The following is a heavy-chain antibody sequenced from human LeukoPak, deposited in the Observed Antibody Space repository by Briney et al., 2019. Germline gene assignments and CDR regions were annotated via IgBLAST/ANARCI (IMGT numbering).Heavy chain of an antibody. CDR3: ARQGPYYYDSSGYPYYYYYGMDV. CDR1: GGSFSGYY. Sequence: SETLSLTCAVYGGSFSGYYWSWIRQPPGKGPQWIGEINHSGSTNYNPSLKSRVTISVDTSKNQFSLKLSSVTAADTAVYYCARQGPYYYDSSGYPYYYYYGMDVWGQGTTVTVSS. V-gene: IGHV4-34*01. CDR2: INHSGST. D-gene: IGHD3-22*01. J-gene: IGHJ6*02.